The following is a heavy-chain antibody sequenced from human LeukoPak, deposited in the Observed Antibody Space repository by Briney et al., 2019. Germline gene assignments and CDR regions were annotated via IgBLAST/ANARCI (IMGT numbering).Heavy chain of an antibody. Sequence: ASVKVSCKASGYTFTSYGISWVRQAPGQGLEWMGWISAYNGNTNYAQKLQGRVTMTTDTSTSTAYMELRSLRSVDTAVYYCATVAVAGDLDYWGQGTLVTVSS. CDR3: ATVAVAGDLDY. CDR1: GYTFTSYG. V-gene: IGHV1-18*01. D-gene: IGHD6-19*01. CDR2: ISAYNGNT. J-gene: IGHJ4*02.